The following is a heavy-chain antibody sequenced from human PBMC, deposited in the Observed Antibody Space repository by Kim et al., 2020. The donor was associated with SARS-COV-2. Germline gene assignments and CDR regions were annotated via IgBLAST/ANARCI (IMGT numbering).Heavy chain of an antibody. CDR2: ISGSGGST. CDR1: GFTFSSYA. D-gene: IGHD3-16*02. V-gene: IGHV3-23*01. Sequence: GGSLRLSCAASGFTFSSYAMSWVRQAPGKGLEWVSAISGSGGSTYYADSVKGRFTISRDNSKNTLYLQMNSLRAEDTAVYYCAKRISVWGSYRNYGMDVWGQGTTVTVSS. J-gene: IGHJ6*02. CDR3: AKRISVWGSYRNYGMDV.